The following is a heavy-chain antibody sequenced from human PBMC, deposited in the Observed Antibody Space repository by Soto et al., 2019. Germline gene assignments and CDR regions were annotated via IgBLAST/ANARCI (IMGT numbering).Heavy chain of an antibody. CDR2: IMPIFAAP. CDR3: AAGAPYGSGGRCCPDG. D-gene: IGHD6-19*01. V-gene: IGHV1-69*06. Sequence: QVQLMQSGAEVKKPGSSVKVSCKASGGTISNNAISWVRQAPGQGLEWRGGIMPIFAAPNNAQKFQGRLTIHGRTSTTTVYTTLSSLTAKDRAIYFGAAGAPYGSGGRCCPDGGAQGTLVRVSS. CDR1: GGTISNNA. J-gene: IGHJ4*02.